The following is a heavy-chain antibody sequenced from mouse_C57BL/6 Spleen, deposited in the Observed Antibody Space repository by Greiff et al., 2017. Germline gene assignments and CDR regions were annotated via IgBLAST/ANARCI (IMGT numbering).Heavy chain of an antibody. D-gene: IGHD4-1*01. V-gene: IGHV1-18*01. CDR2: INPNNGGT. J-gene: IGHJ3*01. CDR3: ARLAGSFAY. Sequence: VQLQQSGPELVKPGASVKIPCKASGYTFTDYNMDWVKQSHGQSLEWIGDINPNNGGTIYNQKFKGKATVTVDKSSSTAYMGLRSLTSEDTAVYYCARLAGSFAYWGQGTLVTVSA. CDR1: GYTFTDYN.